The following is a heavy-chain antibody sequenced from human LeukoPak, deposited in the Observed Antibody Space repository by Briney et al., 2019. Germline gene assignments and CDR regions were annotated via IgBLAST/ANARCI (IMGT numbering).Heavy chain of an antibody. J-gene: IGHJ1*01. D-gene: IGHD2-2*01. CDR2: IYYSGST. CDR1: GGSISSSSYY. V-gene: IGHV4-39*07. CDR3: APYCSSTSCYDVLGFQH. Sequence: PSETLSLTCTVSGGSISSSSYYWGWIRQPPGKGLEWIGSIYYSGSTYYNPSLKSRVTISVDTSKNQFSLKLSSVTAADTAVYYCAPYCSSTSCYDVLGFQHWGQGTLVTVSS.